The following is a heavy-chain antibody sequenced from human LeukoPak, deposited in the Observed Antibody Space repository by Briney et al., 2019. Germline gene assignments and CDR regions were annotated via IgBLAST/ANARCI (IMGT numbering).Heavy chain of an antibody. CDR1: GFTFSSYS. J-gene: IGHJ6*02. CDR2: ISSSSSYI. D-gene: IGHD3-10*01. CDR3: ARDRITMVRGVPNYYYGMDV. V-gene: IGHV3-21*01. Sequence: GGSLGLSCAASGFTFSSYSMNWVRQAPGKGLEWVSSISSSSSYIYYADSVKGRFTISRDNAKNSLYLQMNSLRAEDTAVYYCARDRITMVRGVPNYYYGMDVWGQGTTVTVSS.